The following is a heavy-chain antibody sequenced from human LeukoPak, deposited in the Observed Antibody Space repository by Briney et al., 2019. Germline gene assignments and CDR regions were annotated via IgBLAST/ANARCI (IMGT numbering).Heavy chain of an antibody. V-gene: IGHV1-18*01. CDR2: ISAYNGNT. CDR3: ALYYYDSSGYYLLFDY. J-gene: IGHJ4*02. Sequence: ASVKVSCKASGYTFTSYGISWVRQAPGQGLEWMGWISAYNGNTNYAQKLQGRVTMTTDTSTSTAYMELRSLRSDDTAVYYCALYYYDSSGYYLLFDYWGQGTLVTVSS. CDR1: GYTFTSYG. D-gene: IGHD3-22*01.